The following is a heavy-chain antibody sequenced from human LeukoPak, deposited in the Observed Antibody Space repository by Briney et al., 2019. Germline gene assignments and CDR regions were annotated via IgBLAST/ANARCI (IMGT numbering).Heavy chain of an antibody. J-gene: IGHJ4*02. CDR1: GFTVRNNY. Sequence: GGSLRLSCAASGFTVRNNYMSWVRQPPGKGLEWVSVIYSGGSTYYAESVKGRFTISRDNSKSTLYLQMNSLRAADTAVYYCARDHEPAHFDYWGQGTLVTVSS. V-gene: IGHV3-66*01. CDR3: ARDHEPAHFDY. CDR2: IYSGGST.